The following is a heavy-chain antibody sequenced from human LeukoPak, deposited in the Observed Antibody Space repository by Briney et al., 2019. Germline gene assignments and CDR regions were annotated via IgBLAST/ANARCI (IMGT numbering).Heavy chain of an antibody. D-gene: IGHD2-2*01. CDR2: IKEDGSEK. J-gene: IGHJ6*04. Sequence: GGSLRLSCAASGFIFSSYWMSWVRQAPGKGLEWVANIKEDGSEKYYVDSVKGRFTISRDNAKNSLYLQMNSLRAEDTAGYYCARRALRYCSSTSCPAQYYGVDVWGKGTTVTVSS. CDR1: GFIFSSYW. V-gene: IGHV3-7*03. CDR3: ARRALRYCSSTSCPAQYYGVDV.